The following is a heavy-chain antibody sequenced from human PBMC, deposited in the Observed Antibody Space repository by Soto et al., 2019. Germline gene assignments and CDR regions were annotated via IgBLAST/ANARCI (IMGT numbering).Heavy chain of an antibody. CDR3: PRAPYRESYKSRHHPFVL. V-gene: IGHV3-53*01. J-gene: IGHJ3*01. D-gene: IGHD3-10*01. CDR2: IYSGGDT. CDR1: GFTVSSNY. Sequence: QPGGSLRHSCAASGFTVSSNYMTWVRQAPGKGLEWGSVIYSGGDTYYADAVKGRFTISRDNSKNTLYLQMNTLRAEDTAVYYCPRAPYRESYKSRHHPFVLSCHGTM.